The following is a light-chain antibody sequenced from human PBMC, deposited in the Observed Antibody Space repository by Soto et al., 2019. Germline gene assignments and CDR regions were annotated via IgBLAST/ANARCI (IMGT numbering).Light chain of an antibody. J-gene: IGKJ4*01. CDR1: QSINNW. CDR2: DAS. Sequence: DIQITQSPSTLSASVGDSVTITCRASQSINNWLAWYQQKPGKAPKFLIYDASNLESGVPSRFSGSASGTEFTLTISSLQPDDFATYYCQQYDNYPLTFGGGTKV. V-gene: IGKV1-5*01. CDR3: QQYDNYPLT.